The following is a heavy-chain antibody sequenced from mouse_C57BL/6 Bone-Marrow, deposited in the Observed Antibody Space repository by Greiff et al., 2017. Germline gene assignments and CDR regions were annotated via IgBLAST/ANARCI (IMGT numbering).Heavy chain of an antibody. CDR3: ATYYSNYDAMDY. V-gene: IGHV1-7*01. CDR1: GYTFTSYW. D-gene: IGHD2-5*01. CDR2: INPSSGYT. J-gene: IGHJ4*01. Sequence: QVQLQQSGAELAKPGASVKLSCKASGYTFTSYWMHWVKQRPGQGLEWIGYINPSSGYTKYNQKFKDKATFTADKSSSTAYMQLCILTYEDSAVYYCATYYSNYDAMDYWGQGTSVTVSS.